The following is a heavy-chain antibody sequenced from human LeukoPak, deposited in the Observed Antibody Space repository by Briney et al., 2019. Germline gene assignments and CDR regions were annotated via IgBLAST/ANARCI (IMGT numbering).Heavy chain of an antibody. CDR1: GFTFSSYA. Sequence: GGSLRLSCAASGFTFSSYAMSWVRRAPGKGLEWVSAISDSGASTYYADSVKGRFTISRDNSKNTLYLQMNSLRAEDTAVYYCAKRSGDYDFWSGYSPRIDYWGQGTLVTVSS. CDR2: ISDSGAST. J-gene: IGHJ4*02. D-gene: IGHD3-3*01. CDR3: AKRSGDYDFWSGYSPRIDY. V-gene: IGHV3-23*01.